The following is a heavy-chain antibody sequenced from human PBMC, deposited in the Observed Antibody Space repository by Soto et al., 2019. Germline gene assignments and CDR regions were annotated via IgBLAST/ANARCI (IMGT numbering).Heavy chain of an antibody. CDR3: ARERPRIAAPGMDV. J-gene: IGHJ6*02. CDR1: GYTFTSYG. CDR2: ISAYNGNT. V-gene: IGHV1-18*01. D-gene: IGHD6-6*01. Sequence: ASVKVSCKASGYTFTSYGISWVRQAPGQGLEWMGWISAYNGNTNYAQKLQGRVTMTTDTSTSTAYMELRSLRSDDTAVYYCARERPRIAAPGMDVWGQGTTVTVSS.